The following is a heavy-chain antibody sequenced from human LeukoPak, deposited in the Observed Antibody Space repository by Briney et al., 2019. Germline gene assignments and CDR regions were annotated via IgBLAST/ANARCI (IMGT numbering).Heavy chain of an antibody. Sequence: SETLSLTCTVSGGSTSSSSYYSGWIRQPPGKGLEWIGSIYYSGSTYYNPSLKSRVTISVDTSKNQFSLKLSSVTAADTAVYYCARLNWGFAEYWGQGTLVTVSS. V-gene: IGHV4-39*01. CDR3: ARLNWGFAEY. J-gene: IGHJ4*02. D-gene: IGHD7-27*01. CDR2: IYYSGST. CDR1: GGSTSSSSYY.